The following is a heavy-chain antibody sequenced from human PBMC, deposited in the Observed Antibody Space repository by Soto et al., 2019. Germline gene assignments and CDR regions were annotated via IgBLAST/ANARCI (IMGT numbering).Heavy chain of an antibody. CDR3: AKDIRKVVVILHDAFDI. CDR1: GFTFDDYA. CDR2: ISWNSGSI. D-gene: IGHD2-21*01. V-gene: IGHV3-9*01. Sequence: EVQLVESGGGLVQPGRSLRLSCAASGFTFDDYAMHWVRQAPGKGLEGVSGISWNSGSIGYADSVKGRFTISRDNAKNSLYLQMNSLRAEDTALYYCAKDIRKVVVILHDAFDIWGQGTMVTVSS. J-gene: IGHJ3*02.